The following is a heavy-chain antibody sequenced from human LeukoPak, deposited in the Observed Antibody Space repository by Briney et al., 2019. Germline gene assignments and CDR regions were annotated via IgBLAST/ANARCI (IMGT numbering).Heavy chain of an antibody. D-gene: IGHD2-2*01. J-gene: IGHJ6*03. CDR2: INQHGGDI. CDR3: AREKAGYCSSTSCYHYYYYYMDV. Sequence: GGSLRLSCAASGFTFNNFAMSWVRQAPGKGLEWVANINQHGGDIHYVDSVKGRFTISRDNAKNSLYLQMNSLRAEDTAVYYCAREKAGYCSSTSCYHYYYYYMDVWGKGTTVTISS. V-gene: IGHV3-7*03. CDR1: GFTFNNFA.